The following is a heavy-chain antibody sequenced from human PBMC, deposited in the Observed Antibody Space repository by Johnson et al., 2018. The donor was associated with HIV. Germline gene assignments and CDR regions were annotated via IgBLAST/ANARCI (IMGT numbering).Heavy chain of an antibody. CDR2: IIGSEK. CDR1: GFTFSSYA. CDR3: AKVFSSWPPDSRDAFDI. V-gene: IGHV3-7*01. D-gene: IGHD3-22*01. Sequence: MQLVESGGGLVQPGGSLSLSCTASGFTFSSYAMSWVRQAPGKGLEWVSTIIGSEKYYVDSVKGRFTISRDNAKNSLYLQMNSLVAEDTAVYYCAKVFSSWPPDSRDAFDIWGQGTMVIVSS. J-gene: IGHJ3*02.